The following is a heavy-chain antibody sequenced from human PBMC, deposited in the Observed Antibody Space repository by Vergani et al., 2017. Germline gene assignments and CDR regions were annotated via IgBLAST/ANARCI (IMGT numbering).Heavy chain of an antibody. CDR2: INHSGST. Sequence: QVQLQQWGAGLLKPSETLSLTCAVYGGSFCGYYWSWIRQPPGKGLEWIGEINHSGSTNYNPSLKSRVTISVDTSKNQFSLKLSSVTAAETAVYYCATRVLRYFDWSGWFDPWGQGTLVTVSS. CDR3: ATRVLRYFDWSGWFDP. D-gene: IGHD3-9*01. V-gene: IGHV4-34*01. J-gene: IGHJ5*02. CDR1: GGSFCGYY.